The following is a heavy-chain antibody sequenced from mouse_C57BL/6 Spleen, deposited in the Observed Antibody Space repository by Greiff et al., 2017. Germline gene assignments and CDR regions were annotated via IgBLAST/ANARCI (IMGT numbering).Heavy chain of an antibody. Sequence: VQLQQSGAELVRPGASVKLSCTASGFNIKDYYMHWVKQRPEQGLEWIGRIDPEDGDTEYAPKFQGKATMTADTSSNTAYLPRSSLTSEDTAVYYGTTWGVYDGYYEDYWGQGTTLTVSS. CDR2: IDPEDGDT. J-gene: IGHJ2*01. CDR1: GFNIKDYY. V-gene: IGHV14-1*01. D-gene: IGHD2-3*01. CDR3: TTWGVYDGYYEDY.